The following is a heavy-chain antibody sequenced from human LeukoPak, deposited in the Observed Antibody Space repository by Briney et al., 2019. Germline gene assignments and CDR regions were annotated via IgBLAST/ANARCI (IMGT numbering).Heavy chain of an antibody. CDR1: GGSISGYY. D-gene: IGHD7-27*01. CDR3: ARVRSQNWGDDAFDI. J-gene: IGHJ3*02. Sequence: PSETLSLTCIVSGGSISGYYWNWIRQPPGKGLEWVGYIYYSGSTNYNPSLKSRVTISLDTSKKQFSLKLSSVTAADTAVYYCARVRSQNWGDDAFDIWGQGIMVTVSS. CDR2: IYYSGST. V-gene: IGHV4-59*01.